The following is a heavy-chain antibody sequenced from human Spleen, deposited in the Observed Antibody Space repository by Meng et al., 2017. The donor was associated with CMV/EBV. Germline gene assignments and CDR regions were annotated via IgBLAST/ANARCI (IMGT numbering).Heavy chain of an antibody. CDR3: ARDFIGVHNWFDA. V-gene: IGHV3-11*04. CDR2: ISSSGSIK. D-gene: IGHD2-8*01. J-gene: IGHJ5*02. Sequence: GESLKISCAASGFIFSDYYMTWIRQAPGKGLEWVSYISSSGSIKKYADSVEGRFTISRDNAKKSLYLQMNSLRAEDTAFYYCARDFIGVHNWFDAWGRGTLVTVSS. CDR1: GFIFSDYY.